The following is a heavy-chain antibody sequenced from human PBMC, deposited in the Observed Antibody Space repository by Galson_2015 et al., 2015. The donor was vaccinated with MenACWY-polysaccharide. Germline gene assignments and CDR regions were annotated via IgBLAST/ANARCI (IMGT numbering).Heavy chain of an antibody. CDR3: ARSEMATITFFDY. J-gene: IGHJ4*02. Sequence: SETLSLTCTVSGGSISSSSYYWGWIRQPPGKGLEWIGSIYYSGSTYYNPSLKSRVTISVDTSKNQFSLKLSSVTAADTAVYYCARSEMATITFFDYWGQGTLVTVSS. D-gene: IGHD5-24*01. CDR2: IYYSGST. CDR1: GGSISSSSYY. V-gene: IGHV4-39*01.